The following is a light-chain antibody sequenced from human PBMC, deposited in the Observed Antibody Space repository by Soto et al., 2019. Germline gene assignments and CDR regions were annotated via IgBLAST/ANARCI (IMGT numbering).Light chain of an antibody. V-gene: IGKV3-20*01. CDR2: GAS. Sequence: EIVLTQSRGTLSLSPGERATLSCRASQSVSSSYLAWYQQKLGQAPRLLIYGASSRATGIPDRFSGSGSGTDFTLTISRLEPEDFAVYYCQQYGSSPQTFGQGTKLEIK. CDR3: QQYGSSPQT. J-gene: IGKJ2*01. CDR1: QSVSSSY.